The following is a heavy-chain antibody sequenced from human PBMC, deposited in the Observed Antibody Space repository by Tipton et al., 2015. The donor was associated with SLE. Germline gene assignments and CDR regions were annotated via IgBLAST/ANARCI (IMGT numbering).Heavy chain of an antibody. CDR2: IHPGDSAT. CDR1: GYSFTSYW. Sequence: QPGAEVKKPGESLKISCKGSGYSFTSYWIGWVRQMPGKGLEWVGTIHPGDSATTYSPSLQRQVPISADKSIRTAYLQWSSLKASDTGMYYCARRYNGSGSYYFPDVWGQGTTVTVSS. CDR3: ARRYNGSGSYYFPDV. V-gene: IGHV5-51*01. D-gene: IGHD3-10*01. J-gene: IGHJ6*02.